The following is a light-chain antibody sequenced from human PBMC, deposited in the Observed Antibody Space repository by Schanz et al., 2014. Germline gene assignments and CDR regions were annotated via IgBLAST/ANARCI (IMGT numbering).Light chain of an antibody. V-gene: IGLV2-11*01. J-gene: IGLJ1*01. CDR2: DVS. Sequence: QSALTQPRSVSGSPGQSVTISCTGTSSDVGGYNHVSWYQQHPGKAPKLMIYDVSKRPSGVRDRFSGSKSGNTASLTISGLQAEDEADYYCAAWDNSLNGYVFGTGTKLTVL. CDR1: SSDVGGYNH. CDR3: AAWDNSLNGYV.